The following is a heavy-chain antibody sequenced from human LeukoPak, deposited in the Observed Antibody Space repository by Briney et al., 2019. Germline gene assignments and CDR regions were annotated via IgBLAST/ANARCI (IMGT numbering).Heavy chain of an antibody. CDR2: IYTSGST. CDR3: ARDGDYYDSSGYYYPGAFDI. D-gene: IGHD3-22*01. Sequence: SETLSLTCTVSGGYISSYYWSWIRQPAGKGLEWIGRIYTSGSTNYNPSLKSRVTISVDTSKNQFSLKLSSVTAADTAVYYCARDGDYYDSSGYYYPGAFDIWGQGTMVTVSS. CDR1: GGYISSYY. V-gene: IGHV4-4*07. J-gene: IGHJ3*02.